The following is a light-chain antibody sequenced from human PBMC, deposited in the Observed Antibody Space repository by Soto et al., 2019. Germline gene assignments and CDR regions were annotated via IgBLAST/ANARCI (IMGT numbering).Light chain of an antibody. J-gene: IGKJ2*02. V-gene: IGKV2-28*01. CDR1: QSLLHSNGYNY. Sequence: EIVMTQSPLSLPVTPGEPASISCRSSQSLLHSNGYNYLNWYLQKPGQSPQLLIYLGSYRASGVADTVRFSGSGTDFTLKISRVEAEDVGGGYYCRPHLQAAPRTFGQGTKLDFK. CDR3: RPHLQAAPRT. CDR2: LGS.